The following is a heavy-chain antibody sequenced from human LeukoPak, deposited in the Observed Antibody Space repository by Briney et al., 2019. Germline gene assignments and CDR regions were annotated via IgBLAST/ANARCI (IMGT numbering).Heavy chain of an antibody. CDR2: INPNSGGT. CDR1: GYTFTGYY. D-gene: IGHD6-19*01. V-gene: IGHV1-2*02. J-gene: IGHJ4*02. Sequence: GASVNVSCKASGYTFTGYYMHWVRQAPGQGLEWMGWINPNSGGTNYAQKFQGRVTMTRDTSISTAYMELSRLRSDDTAVYYCATEKYSGWEIDYWGQGTLVTVSS. CDR3: ATEKYSGWEIDY.